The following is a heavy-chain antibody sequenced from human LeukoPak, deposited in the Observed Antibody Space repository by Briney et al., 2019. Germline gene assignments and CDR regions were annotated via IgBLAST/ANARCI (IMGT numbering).Heavy chain of an antibody. D-gene: IGHD3-9*01. Sequence: GAGYSFTSYXXXXVXQXPGXGXXXXXXXXPGDSDTRYSPSFQGQVTISADKSISTAYLQWSSLKASDTAMYYCARGPRLTGYYREYYYGMDVWGQGTTVTVSS. CDR3: ARGPRLTGYYREYYYGMDV. J-gene: IGHJ6*02. CDR2: XXPGDSDT. V-gene: IGHV5-51*01. CDR1: GYSFTSYX.